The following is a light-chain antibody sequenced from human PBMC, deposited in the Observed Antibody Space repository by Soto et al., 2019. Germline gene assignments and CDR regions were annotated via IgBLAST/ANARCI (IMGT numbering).Light chain of an antibody. V-gene: IGKV1-5*03. CDR3: QQYDDHSFT. CDR1: QTIRSD. J-gene: IGKJ2*01. Sequence: DIQMTQFPSTLSASVGDRVTITCRASQTIRSDLAWYQQKPGKVPKLLIYRMSTLESGVPSRFSGSGSGTEFTLTISCLQPDDFAIYYCQQYDDHSFTFGQGTKVDIK. CDR2: RMS.